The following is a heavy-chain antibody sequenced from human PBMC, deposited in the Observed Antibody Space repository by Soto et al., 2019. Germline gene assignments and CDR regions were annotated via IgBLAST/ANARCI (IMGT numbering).Heavy chain of an antibody. CDR3: AKGAVPTSVRVNWFDP. J-gene: IGHJ5*02. CDR2: ISASGAGT. CDR1: GFTLSTYA. V-gene: IGHV3-23*01. D-gene: IGHD3-10*01. Sequence: EVQLLESGGGLIPPGGSVRLSCAASGFTLSTYAMTWVRQAPGKGLEWVSSISASGAGTFYADSVKGRFTISRDTSKNTLYLQMNSLRAEDTAVYYCAKGAVPTSVRVNWFDPWGQGTLVTVSS.